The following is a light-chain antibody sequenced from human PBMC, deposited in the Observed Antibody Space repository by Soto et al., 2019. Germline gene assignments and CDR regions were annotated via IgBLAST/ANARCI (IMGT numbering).Light chain of an antibody. CDR1: NSDVGSSVY. Sequence: QSALTQPASVSGSPGQSISFSCAGSNSDVGSSVYVSWYRQHPGKAPQLIIYEVSNRPSGVSNRFSGSKSGNTASLTISGLQAEDEADYYCSSYTSSTTLGVFGTGTKVTVL. J-gene: IGLJ1*01. CDR2: EVS. CDR3: SSYTSSTTLGV. V-gene: IGLV2-14*01.